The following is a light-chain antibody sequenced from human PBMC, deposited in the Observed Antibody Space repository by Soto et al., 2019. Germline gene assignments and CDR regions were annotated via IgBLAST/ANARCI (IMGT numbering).Light chain of an antibody. CDR3: QQYKSWPPIT. J-gene: IGKJ5*01. CDR2: GAS. V-gene: IGKV3-15*01. Sequence: EIVMRQPPATLSVSTGERATLSCRASQSVSSNLAWYQQKPGQAPRLLIYGASTRATGIPARFSGGGSGTEFTLTISGLQSEDSAVYYCQQYKSWPPITFGQGTRLEIK. CDR1: QSVSSN.